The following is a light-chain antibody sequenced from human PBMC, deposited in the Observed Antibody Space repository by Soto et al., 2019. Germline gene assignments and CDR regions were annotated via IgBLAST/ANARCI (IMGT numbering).Light chain of an antibody. CDR2: GAS. CDR1: QIISSSY. Sequence: EIVLTRSPGTLSLSPGERATFSCRASQIISSSYIGWYQQKPGQAPRLLIYGASNRATGIPDRFSGSGSGTDFTLTISRLEPEDFAVYYCQQYGTALYTFGQGTKLEIK. V-gene: IGKV3-20*01. J-gene: IGKJ2*01. CDR3: QQYGTALYT.